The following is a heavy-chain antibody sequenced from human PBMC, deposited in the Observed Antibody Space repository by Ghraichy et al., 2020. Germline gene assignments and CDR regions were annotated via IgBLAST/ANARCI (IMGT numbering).Heavy chain of an antibody. CDR3: ARDWGSSSSGGLGP. D-gene: IGHD2-2*01. CDR2: FYDSGST. J-gene: IGHJ5*01. V-gene: IGHV4-59*01. CDR1: GVSISTYY. Sequence: ESLNISCTVSGVSISTYYWTWIRQPPGKGLEWIGYFYDSGSTKYNPSLKSRVTISADTSKNQLSLKLSSVTDEDTAVYFCARDWGSSSSGGLGPWGQGTLVTVSS.